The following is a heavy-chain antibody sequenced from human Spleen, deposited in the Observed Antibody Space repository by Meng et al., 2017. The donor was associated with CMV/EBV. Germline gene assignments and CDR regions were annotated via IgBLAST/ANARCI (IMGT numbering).Heavy chain of an antibody. CDR1: GYTFTGYY. D-gene: IGHD7-27*01. V-gene: IGHV1-2*02. Sequence: ASVKVSCKASGYTFTGYYMRWVRQAPGQGLEWMGWIHPHRGDTNYAQQFQGRVTLTRDTSINTGYMELTRLTSDDTAVYYCARDNNWGPDYWGQGTLVTVSS. CDR2: IHPHRGDT. CDR3: ARDNNWGPDY. J-gene: IGHJ4*02.